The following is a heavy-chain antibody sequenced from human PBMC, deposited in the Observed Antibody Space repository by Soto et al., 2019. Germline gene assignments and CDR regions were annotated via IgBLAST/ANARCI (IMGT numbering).Heavy chain of an antibody. CDR1: GYTFTAYS. J-gene: IGHJ4*02. V-gene: IGHV1-2*02. CDR2: MSPNRGGT. Sequence: ASVKVSCKASGYTFTAYSVHWVRQAPGQGLEWMGWMSPNRGGTNYAQSFQGRVTMTWDTSISTAFMVLRSLKSDDTALYCCAGSSGSCSDFDYCDRLTRVAFSS. D-gene: IGHD1-26*01. CDR3: AGSSGSCSDFDY.